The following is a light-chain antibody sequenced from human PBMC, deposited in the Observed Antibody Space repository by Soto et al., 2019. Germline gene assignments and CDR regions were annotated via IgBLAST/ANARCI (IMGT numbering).Light chain of an antibody. V-gene: IGKV3-15*01. Sequence: EIVMTQSPATLSVSPGERATLSCRASQSVSSNLAWFQQKPGQAPRLLIYGASTRATGIPARFSGSGSGTEFTLTINRLQSEDFAVYYCHQYNNWPSTFGQGTRLEIK. CDR3: HQYNNWPST. CDR1: QSVSSN. J-gene: IGKJ5*01. CDR2: GAS.